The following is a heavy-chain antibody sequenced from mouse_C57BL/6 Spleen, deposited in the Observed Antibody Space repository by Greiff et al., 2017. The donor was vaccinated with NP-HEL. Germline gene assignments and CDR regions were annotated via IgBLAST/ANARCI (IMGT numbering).Heavy chain of an antibody. CDR3: ARGEDYSNLYYAMDY. CDR2: IDPSDSET. D-gene: IGHD2-5*01. Sequence: QVQLQQPGAELVRPGSSVKLSCKASGYTFTSYWMHWVKQRPIQGLEWIGNIDPSDSETHYNQKFKDKATLTVDKSSSTAYMQLSSLTSEDSAVYYCARGEDYSNLYYAMDYWGQGTSVTVSS. CDR1: GYTFTSYW. J-gene: IGHJ4*01. V-gene: IGHV1-52*01.